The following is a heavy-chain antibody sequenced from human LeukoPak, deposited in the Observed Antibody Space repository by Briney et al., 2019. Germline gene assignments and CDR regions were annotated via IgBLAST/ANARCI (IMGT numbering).Heavy chain of an antibody. D-gene: IGHD3-16*01. CDR2: INHSGST. CDR3: ERIMITGGLRAFDI. J-gene: IGHJ3*02. V-gene: IGHV4-34*01. Sequence: SETLSLTCAVYGGSFSGYYWSWIRQPPGKGLEWIGEINHSGSTNYNPSLKSRLTISVDTSKNQFSLKLSSVTAADTAVYYCERIMITGGLRAFDIWGQGTMVTVSS. CDR1: GGSFSGYY.